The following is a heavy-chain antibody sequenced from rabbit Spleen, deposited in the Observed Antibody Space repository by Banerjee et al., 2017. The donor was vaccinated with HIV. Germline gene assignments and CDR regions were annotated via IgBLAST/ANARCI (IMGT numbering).Heavy chain of an antibody. D-gene: IGHD1-1*01. J-gene: IGHJ4*01. Sequence: QEQLVESGGGLVQPGASLTLTCKASGLDFSSSYWICWVRQAPGKGLEWIGYIDLLFGTTYYANWVNGRFTISSHNAQNTLYLQLNSLTPADTATYFCVRGASGSGYYSLWGPGTLVTVS. CDR2: IDLLFGTT. V-gene: IGHV1S47*01. CDR3: VRGASGSGYYSL. CDR1: GLDFSSSYW.